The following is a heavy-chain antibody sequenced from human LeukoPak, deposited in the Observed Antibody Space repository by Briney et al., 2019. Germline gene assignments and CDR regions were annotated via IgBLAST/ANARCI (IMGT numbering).Heavy chain of an antibody. J-gene: IGHJ4*02. CDR2: IKSDGSST. Sequence: AGGSLRLSCAASGFTFITYWMHWVHQAPGKGLVWVSSIKSDGSSTSYADSVKGRFTISRDNAKNTLYLQMNSLRAEDTAVYYCAGDRASHFDFWGQGTLVTVSS. V-gene: IGHV3-74*01. D-gene: IGHD2-2*01. CDR3: AGDRASHFDF. CDR1: GFTFITYW.